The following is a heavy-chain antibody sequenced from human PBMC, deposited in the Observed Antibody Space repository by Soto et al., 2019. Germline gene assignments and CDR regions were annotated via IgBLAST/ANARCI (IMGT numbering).Heavy chain of an antibody. J-gene: IGHJ4*02. Sequence: GASVKVSCKAPGGSFSTYAISWVRQAPGQGLEWMGGIIPIFGKPDYGQKFQGRVTITADESTTTAYMELSNLRSEDTAVYYCARGITSGSLPPFDLWGQGTLVTVS. CDR3: ARGITSGSLPPFDL. CDR1: GGSFSTYA. CDR2: IIPIFGKP. D-gene: IGHD1-26*01. V-gene: IGHV1-69*13.